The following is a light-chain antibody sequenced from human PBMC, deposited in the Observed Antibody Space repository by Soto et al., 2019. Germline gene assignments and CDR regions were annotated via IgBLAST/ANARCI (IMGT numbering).Light chain of an antibody. CDR1: QSVSSN. J-gene: IGKJ1*01. CDR3: QQYNNWAET. V-gene: IGKV3-15*01. CDR2: GAS. Sequence: EIVMTQSPATLSVSPGERATLSCRASQSVSSNLAWYQQKPGQAPRLLIYGASTRATGIPARFSGSGSGTEFTLTISSLQSEDFAVYYCQQYNNWAETFVQGSMV.